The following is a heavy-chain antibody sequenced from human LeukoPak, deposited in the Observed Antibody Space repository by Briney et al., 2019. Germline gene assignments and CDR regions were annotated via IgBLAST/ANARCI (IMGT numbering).Heavy chain of an antibody. D-gene: IGHD2-15*01. V-gene: IGHV4-4*07. CDR1: GGSISSYY. Sequence: SETLSLTCTVSGGSISSYYWSWIRRPAGKGLEWIGRIYTSGSTNYNPSLKSRVTMSVDTSKNQFSLKLSSVTAADTAVYYCARDRCSGGSCYFDYWGQGTLVTVSS. CDR2: IYTSGST. J-gene: IGHJ4*02. CDR3: ARDRCSGGSCYFDY.